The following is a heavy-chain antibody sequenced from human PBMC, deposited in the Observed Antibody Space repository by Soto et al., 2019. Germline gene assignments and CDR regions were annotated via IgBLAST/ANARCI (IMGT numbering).Heavy chain of an antibody. J-gene: IGHJ4*02. CDR2: INPSSGGP. CDR3: ARDPPPQYDVQSIEDY. CDR1: GYMFTAYY. D-gene: IGHD3-3*01. Sequence: QVQLVQSGAEVKEPGASVKVSCKTSGYMFTAYYIHWVRQAPGQGLEWMGYINPSSGGPISAQKFQARVTLSRDTSTRTAYMELSNLRSDDTAMYYCARDPPPQYDVQSIEDYWGQGTLVTVS. V-gene: IGHV1-2*02.